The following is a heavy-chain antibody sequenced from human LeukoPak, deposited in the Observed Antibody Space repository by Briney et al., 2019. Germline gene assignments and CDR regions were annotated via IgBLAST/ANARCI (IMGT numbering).Heavy chain of an antibody. CDR1: GGSISSCSYY. Sequence: PSETLSLTCTVSGGSISSCSYYWGRIRQPPGKGLVWNGSICYSGSTYYTPSLRSRITICVATYQNPFALKLSSVTAADMSFFYCARHNGGYGDYGAPGDDAVDYWGQGTLVTVSS. V-gene: IGHV4-39*01. J-gene: IGHJ4*02. D-gene: IGHD4-17*01. CDR3: ARHNGGYGDYGAPGDDAVDY. CDR2: ICYSGST.